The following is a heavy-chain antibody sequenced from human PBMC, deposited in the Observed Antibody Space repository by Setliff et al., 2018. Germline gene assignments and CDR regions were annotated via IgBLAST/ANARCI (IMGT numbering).Heavy chain of an antibody. CDR3: ATSTIITYYFDY. Sequence: HPGGSLRLSCVTSGFAFTSYHMTWVRQAPGKGLEWVASVNSGVSADYTDSVKGRFTISRDNSRNTLYLQMKSLRAEDTGIYYCATSTIITYYFDYWGHGTLVTVSS. D-gene: IGHD4-4*01. J-gene: IGHJ4*01. CDR2: VNSGVSA. CDR1: GFAFTSYH. V-gene: IGHV3-23*01.